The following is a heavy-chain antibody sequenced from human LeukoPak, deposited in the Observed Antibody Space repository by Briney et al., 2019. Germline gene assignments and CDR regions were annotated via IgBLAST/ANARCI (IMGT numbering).Heavy chain of an antibody. Sequence: PSETLSLTCTVSGGSISSSSYSWGWIRQPPGKGLEWIGSIYYSGSTYYNPSLKSRVTISVDTSKNQFSLKLSSVTAADTAVYYCARTITFGGVIVIPWGQGTLVTVSS. J-gene: IGHJ5*02. CDR1: GGSISSSSYS. CDR3: ARTITFGGVIVIP. V-gene: IGHV4-39*01. CDR2: IYYSGST. D-gene: IGHD3-16*02.